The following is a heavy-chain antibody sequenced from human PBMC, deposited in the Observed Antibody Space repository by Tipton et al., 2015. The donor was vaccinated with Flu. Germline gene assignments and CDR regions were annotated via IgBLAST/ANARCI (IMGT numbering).Heavy chain of an antibody. J-gene: IGHJ6*02. D-gene: IGHD6-19*01. CDR2: IIPIFGTA. CDR1: GGTFRSYA. CDR3: ARELPYSSGWYPPRMDV. V-gene: IGHV1-69*18. Sequence: QLVQSGAEVKKPGSSVKVSCKASGGTFRSYAISWVRQAPGQGLEWMGRIIPIFGTANYAQKFQGRVTITADESTSTAYMELSSLRSEDTAVYYCARELPYSSGWYPPRMDVWGHGTTVTVSS.